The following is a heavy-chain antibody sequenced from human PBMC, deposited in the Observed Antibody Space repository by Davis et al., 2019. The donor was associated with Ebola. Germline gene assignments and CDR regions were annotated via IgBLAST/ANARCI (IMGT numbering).Heavy chain of an antibody. CDR1: GGSFSGYY. J-gene: IGHJ6*02. V-gene: IGHV4-34*01. Sequence: GSLRPSCAVYGGSFSGYYWSWIRQPPGKGLEWIGEINHSGSTNYNPSLKSRVTISVDTSKNQFSLKLSSVTAADTAVYYCARDPLIKVDIVATILDRYYYYGMDVWGQGTTVTGSS. CDR3: ARDPLIKVDIVATILDRYYYYGMDV. CDR2: INHSGST. D-gene: IGHD5-12*01.